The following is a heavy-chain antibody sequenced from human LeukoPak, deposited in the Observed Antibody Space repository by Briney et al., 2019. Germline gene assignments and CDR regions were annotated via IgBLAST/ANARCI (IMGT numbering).Heavy chain of an antibody. CDR3: AGGYGDTRGYFDY. D-gene: IGHD4-17*01. V-gene: IGHV3-53*01. J-gene: IGHJ4*02. Sequence: GGSLRLSCAASGFTVSSNYMSWVRQAPGKGLEWVSVIYSGGSTYYADSVKGRFTISRDNAKNSLYLQMNSLRAEDTAVHYCAGGYGDTRGYFDYWGQGTLVTVSS. CDR2: IYSGGST. CDR1: GFTVSSNY.